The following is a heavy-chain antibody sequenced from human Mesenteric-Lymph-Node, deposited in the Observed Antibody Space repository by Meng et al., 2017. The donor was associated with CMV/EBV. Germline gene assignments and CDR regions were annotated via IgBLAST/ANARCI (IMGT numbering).Heavy chain of an antibody. J-gene: IGHJ2*01. Sequence: SETLSLTCTVSGGSISGYYGRWIRQSPGKGLQWIGDIYYGGSTNYNPSLKSRVTISADTSKNQLSLKLSSVTAADTAVYYCARDSQVARAWYFDLWGRGTLVTVSS. D-gene: IGHD2-15*01. CDR1: GGSISGYY. CDR3: ARDSQVARAWYFDL. CDR2: IYYGGST. V-gene: IGHV4-59*01.